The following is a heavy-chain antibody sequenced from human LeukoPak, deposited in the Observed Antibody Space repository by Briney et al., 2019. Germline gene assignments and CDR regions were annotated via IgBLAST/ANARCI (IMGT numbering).Heavy chain of an antibody. Sequence: GSLRLSCAASGFTFSSYSMNWVRQAPGKGLEWVSSISSSSSYIYYADSVKGRSTISRDNAKNSLYLQMNSLRAEDTAVYYCARDVLWFGELLLSGAFDIWGQGTMVTVSS. D-gene: IGHD3-10*01. CDR1: GFTFSSYS. J-gene: IGHJ3*02. CDR3: ARDVLWFGELLLSGAFDI. CDR2: ISSSSSYI. V-gene: IGHV3-21*01.